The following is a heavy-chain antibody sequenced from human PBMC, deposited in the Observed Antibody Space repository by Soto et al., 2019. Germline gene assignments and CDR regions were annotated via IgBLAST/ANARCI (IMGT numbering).Heavy chain of an antibody. CDR2: IKQDGSQK. J-gene: IGHJ3*02. V-gene: IGHV3-7*04. Sequence: GGSLRLSCAASGFTFSSYWMSLVRQAPGKGLEWVANIKQDGSQKWYVDSVKGRFTISRDNAKNSLYLQMNSLKAEDTAVYYCARGDYYDSSGPFSDAFDIWGQGTMVT. CDR1: GFTFSSYW. CDR3: ARGDYYDSSGPFSDAFDI. D-gene: IGHD3-22*01.